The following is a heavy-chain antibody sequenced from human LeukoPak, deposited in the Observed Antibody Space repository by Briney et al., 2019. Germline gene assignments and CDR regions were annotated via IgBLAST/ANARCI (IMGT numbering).Heavy chain of an antibody. CDR3: ARHASVDGNWPRPLDY. Sequence: SGTLSLTCTVSGGSMTSGSFYWGWIRQPPGKGLEWIGPINYSGRTYYNPSLKSRVTVSEDTSKNQFSLKLSYVTAADTAVYYCARHASVDGNWPRPLDYWGQGSLVTVSS. V-gene: IGHV4-39*01. J-gene: IGHJ4*02. D-gene: IGHD6-19*01. CDR2: INYSGRT. CDR1: GGSMTSGSFY.